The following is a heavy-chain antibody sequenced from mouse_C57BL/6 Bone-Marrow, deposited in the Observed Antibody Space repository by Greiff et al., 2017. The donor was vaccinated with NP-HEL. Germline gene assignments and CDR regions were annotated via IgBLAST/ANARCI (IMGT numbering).Heavy chain of an antibody. CDR3: ARDWPAQALYFDY. Sequence: EVQRVESGGGLVKPGGSLKLSCAASGFTFSSYAMSWVRQTPEKRLEWVATISDGGSYTYYPDNVKGRFTISRDNAKNNLYLQMSHLKSEDTAMYYCARDWPAQALYFDYWGQGTTLTVSS. V-gene: IGHV5-4*01. D-gene: IGHD3-2*02. CDR1: GFTFSSYA. J-gene: IGHJ2*01. CDR2: ISDGGSYT.